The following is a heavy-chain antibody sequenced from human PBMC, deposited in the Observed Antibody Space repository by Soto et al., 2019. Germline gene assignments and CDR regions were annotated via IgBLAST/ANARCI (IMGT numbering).Heavy chain of an antibody. Sequence: SVKVSCKASGATFSRYAISWVRQAPGQGLEWMGGIIPIFGTANYAQKFQGRVTITADKSTSTAYMELSSLRSEDTAVYYCAREEDYLYFNYSSFDAFDIWGQGTMVTVSS. J-gene: IGHJ3*02. CDR3: AREEDYLYFNYSSFDAFDI. CDR1: GATFSRYA. D-gene: IGHD4-4*01. V-gene: IGHV1-69*06. CDR2: IIPIFGTA.